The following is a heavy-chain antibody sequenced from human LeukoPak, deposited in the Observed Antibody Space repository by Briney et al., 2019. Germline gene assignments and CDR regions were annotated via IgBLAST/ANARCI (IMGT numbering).Heavy chain of an antibody. D-gene: IGHD3-10*01. CDR2: IKSKTNGETR. V-gene: IGHV3-15*01. J-gene: IGHJ4*02. CDR3: AKDAGWFGELFDY. CDR1: GFTLSNAW. Sequence: GGSLRLSCAASGFTLSNAWMNWVRQAPGKGLEWVGLIKSKTNGETRDYAAPVKGRFTISRDDSDNTLYLQMNSLRAEDTAVYYCAKDAGWFGELFDYWGQGTLVTVSS.